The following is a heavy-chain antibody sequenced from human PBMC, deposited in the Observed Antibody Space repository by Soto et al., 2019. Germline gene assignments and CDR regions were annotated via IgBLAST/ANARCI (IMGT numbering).Heavy chain of an antibody. CDR3: ARGGHVVVVTAALDY. CDR2: VNPSGGHT. V-gene: IGHV1-46*01. CDR1: GDTFTDYY. Sequence: ASVKVSCKASGDTFTDYYIHWVRQAPGQGLEWMGTVNPSGGHTTYAQHFLGRVTMTRDTSTSTLYMELTSLTSDDTAIYYCARGGHVVVVTAALDYWGQGTLVTVDS. J-gene: IGHJ4*02. D-gene: IGHD2-21*02.